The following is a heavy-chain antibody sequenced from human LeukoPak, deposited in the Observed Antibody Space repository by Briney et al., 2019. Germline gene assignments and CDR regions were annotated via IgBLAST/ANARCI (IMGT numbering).Heavy chain of an antibody. CDR2: IYPGDSDT. D-gene: IGHD2-21*02. J-gene: IGHJ4*02. CDR3: ARPAYCGGDCYKYYFDY. Sequence: PGESLKISCKGSGYSFTSYWIGWVRQMPGKGLEWMGIIYPGDSDTRYSPSFQGQVTISADKSISTAHLQWSSLKASDTAMYYCARPAYCGGDCYKYYFDYWGQGTLVTVSS. CDR1: GYSFTSYW. V-gene: IGHV5-51*01.